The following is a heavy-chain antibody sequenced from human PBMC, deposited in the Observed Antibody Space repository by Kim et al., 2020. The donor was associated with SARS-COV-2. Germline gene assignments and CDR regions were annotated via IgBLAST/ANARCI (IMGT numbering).Heavy chain of an antibody. V-gene: IGHV3-30*01. D-gene: IGHD1-26*01. CDR3: ARSHSGSYFSHFDY. J-gene: IGHJ4*02. Sequence: ANSVKGRFTISRDNSKNTRYLKMNSLRAEDTAVYYCARSHSGSYFSHFDYWGQGTLVTVSS.